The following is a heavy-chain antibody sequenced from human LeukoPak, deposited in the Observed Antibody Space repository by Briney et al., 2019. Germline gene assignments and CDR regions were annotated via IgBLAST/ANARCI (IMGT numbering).Heavy chain of an antibody. J-gene: IGHJ6*03. V-gene: IGHV3-23*01. Sequence: GGTLTLSCAASGFTFRNYGMSWVRQAPGKGLEWVSGISGSGGSTYYADSVKGRFTISRDNSKNTLYLQMNSLRAEDTAVYYCAKDFRYRSIHYYYYYMDVWGKGTTVTVSS. CDR2: ISGSGGST. D-gene: IGHD1-26*01. CDR3: AKDFRYRSIHYYYYYMDV. CDR1: GFTFRNYG.